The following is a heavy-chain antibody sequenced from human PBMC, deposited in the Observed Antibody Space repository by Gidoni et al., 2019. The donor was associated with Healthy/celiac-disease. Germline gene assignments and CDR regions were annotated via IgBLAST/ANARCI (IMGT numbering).Heavy chain of an antibody. D-gene: IGHD6-6*01. CDR3: ARDGGEDSSSSEDY. V-gene: IGHV3-21*01. CDR2: ISSSSSYI. Sequence: EVQLVESGGGLVKPGGSLRLSCAASGFPFSSYSMNWVRQAPGKGLEWVSSISSSSSYIYYADSVKGRFTISRDNAKNSLYLQMNSLRAEDTAVYYCARDGGEDSSSSEDYWGQGTLVTVSS. CDR1: GFPFSSYS. J-gene: IGHJ4*02.